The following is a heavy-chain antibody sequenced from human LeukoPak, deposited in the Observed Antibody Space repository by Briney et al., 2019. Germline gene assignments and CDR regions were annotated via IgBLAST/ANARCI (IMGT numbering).Heavy chain of an antibody. J-gene: IGHJ4*02. Sequence: PGGSLRLSCAASGFTFSSYWMTWVRQAPEKGLEWVGNIKGDGSEKYYVDSVKGRFTISRDNAKNSLYLPMNSLRAEDTAVYYCARDFRFLEDYWGQGTLVTVSS. CDR2: IKGDGSEK. CDR1: GFTFSSYW. D-gene: IGHD3-3*01. CDR3: ARDFRFLEDY. V-gene: IGHV3-7*01.